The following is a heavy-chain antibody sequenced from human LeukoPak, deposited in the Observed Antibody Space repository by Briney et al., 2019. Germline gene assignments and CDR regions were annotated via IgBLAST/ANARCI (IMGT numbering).Heavy chain of an antibody. V-gene: IGHV4-59*12. Sequence: SETLSLTCTVSGGSISSYYWSWIRQPPGKGLEWIGYIYYSGSTNYNPSLKSRVTISVDTSKNQFSLKLSSVTAADTAVYYCARGGVITFSFTSWGQGTLVTVSS. J-gene: IGHJ4*02. CDR3: ARGGVITFSFTS. CDR2: IYYSGST. CDR1: GGSISSYY. D-gene: IGHD3-10*01.